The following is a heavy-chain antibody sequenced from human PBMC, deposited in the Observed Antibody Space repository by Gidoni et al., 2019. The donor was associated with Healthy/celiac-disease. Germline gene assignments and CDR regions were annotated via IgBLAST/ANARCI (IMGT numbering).Heavy chain of an antibody. CDR2: ISGSGGST. CDR1: GFTFSSYA. J-gene: IGHJ3*02. CDR3: AKDRTIFGVVIGPDAFDI. Sequence: EVQLLESGGGLVQPGGSLRLSCAASGFTFSSYAMSWVRQAPGKGLEWVSAISGSGGSTYYADSVKGRFTISRDNSKNTLYLQMNSLRAEDTAVYYCAKDRTIFGVVIGPDAFDIWGQGTMVTVSS. D-gene: IGHD3-3*01. V-gene: IGHV3-23*01.